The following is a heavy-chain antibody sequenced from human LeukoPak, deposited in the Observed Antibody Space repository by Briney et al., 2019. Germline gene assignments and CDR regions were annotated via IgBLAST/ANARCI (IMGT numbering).Heavy chain of an antibody. CDR1: GYTFTSYG. J-gene: IGHJ4*02. CDR3: ARDRLRFLGGTVDY. V-gene: IGHV1-18*01. D-gene: IGHD3-3*01. Sequence: GASVKVSCMASGYTFTSYGISWVRQAPGPGLEWMGWISAYNGNTNYAQKLQGRVTMTTDTSTSTAYMELRSLRSDDTAVYYCARDRLRFLGGTVDYWGQGTLVTVSS. CDR2: ISAYNGNT.